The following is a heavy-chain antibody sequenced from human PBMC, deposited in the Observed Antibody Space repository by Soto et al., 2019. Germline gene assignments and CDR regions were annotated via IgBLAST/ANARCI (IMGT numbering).Heavy chain of an antibody. V-gene: IGHV3-48*02. J-gene: IGHJ5*02. CDR3: AKNRNTGVAGTSCWFGP. CDR1: GFTFSSCS. D-gene: IGHD6-19*01. Sequence: EVQLVESGGGLVQPGGSLRLSCASSGFTFSSCSMNWVRQAPGKGLEWVSFISGSGDTKYYADSVKGRFTISRDNAKNSLYLQMSSLRDEDTAVYYCAKNRNTGVAGTSCWFGPWGQGTLVTVSS. CDR2: ISGSGDTK.